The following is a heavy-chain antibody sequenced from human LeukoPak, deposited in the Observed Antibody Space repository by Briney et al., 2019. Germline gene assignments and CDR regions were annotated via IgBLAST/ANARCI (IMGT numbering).Heavy chain of an antibody. CDR1: GYTFTSYD. Sequence: ASVKVSCKASGYTFTSYDINWVRQATGQGLEWMGWMNPNSGNTGYAQKFQGRVTMTRNTSISTAYMKLSSLRSEDTAVYYYARGGQNYYDSSGYFDWGQGTLVTVSS. D-gene: IGHD3-22*01. CDR2: MNPNSGNT. CDR3: ARGGQNYYDSSGYFD. J-gene: IGHJ4*02. V-gene: IGHV1-8*01.